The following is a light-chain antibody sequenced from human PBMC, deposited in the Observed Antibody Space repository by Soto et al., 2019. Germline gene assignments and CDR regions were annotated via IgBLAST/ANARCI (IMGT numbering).Light chain of an antibody. Sequence: LTQPRSVSGSPGQSVTIFCTGSNSDVGAYKFVSWLQHNPGEAPKVMIYDVTQRPSGVPDRFSGTKSGNTASLTISGLQAEDEADYYCCSYAGSYTWVFGSGTKVTVL. CDR2: DVT. J-gene: IGLJ1*01. V-gene: IGLV2-11*01. CDR1: NSDVGAYKF. CDR3: CSYAGSYTWV.